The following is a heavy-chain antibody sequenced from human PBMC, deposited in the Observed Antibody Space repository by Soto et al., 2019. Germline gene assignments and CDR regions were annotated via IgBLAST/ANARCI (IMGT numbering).Heavy chain of an antibody. J-gene: IGHJ4*02. CDR3: AISSSGWFGDF. D-gene: IGHD6-19*01. CDR2: IYYPGST. CDR1: DDSVSSGTYY. V-gene: IGHV4-61*01. Sequence: SETLSITCTVSDDSVSSGTYYWSWIRQPPGKGLEWYGYIYYPGSTNYNPSLKSRVTISVDTSKNQFSLKLSSVTAADTAVYYCAISSSGWFGDFWGQGTLVTVSS.